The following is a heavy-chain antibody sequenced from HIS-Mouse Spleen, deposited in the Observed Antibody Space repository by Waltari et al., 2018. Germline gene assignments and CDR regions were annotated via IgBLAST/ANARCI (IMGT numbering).Heavy chain of an antibody. Sequence: QLQLQESGPGLVKPSETLSLTCTVSGGSISSSSYYWVWIRQPPGKGLGWIGSIYYSGSTYYNPSLKSRVTISVDTSKNPFSLKLSSVTAADTAVYYCAREIPYSSSWYDWYFDLWGRGTLVTVSS. CDR2: IYYSGST. CDR1: GGSISSSSYY. J-gene: IGHJ2*01. D-gene: IGHD6-13*01. CDR3: AREIPYSSSWYDWYFDL. V-gene: IGHV4-39*07.